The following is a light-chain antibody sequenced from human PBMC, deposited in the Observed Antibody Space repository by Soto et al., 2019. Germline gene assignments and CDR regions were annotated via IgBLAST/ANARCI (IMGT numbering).Light chain of an antibody. CDR1: QGINNH. V-gene: IGKV1-27*01. CDR2: AAS. CDR3: QNYNSAPPAGT. Sequence: DFQMTQSPSSLSASVGDRVTITCRASQGINNHLAWFQQKPGKVPKILIYAASTLHSGVPSRFSGSGSGTDFTLTISSLQPEDVETYYCQNYNSAPPAGTFGGGTKVEIK. J-gene: IGKJ4*01.